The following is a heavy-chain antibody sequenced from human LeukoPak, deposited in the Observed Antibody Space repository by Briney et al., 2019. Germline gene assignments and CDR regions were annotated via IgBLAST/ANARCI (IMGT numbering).Heavy chain of an antibody. V-gene: IGHV4-34*01. J-gene: IGHJ5*02. CDR2: INHSGST. D-gene: IGHD6-19*01. CDR3: ARGFGGIAVAANWFDP. Sequence: SETLSLTCTVSGASITYYYWSWIRQPAGKGLEWIGEINHSGSTNYNPSLKSRVTISVDTSKNQFSLKLSSVTAADTAVYYCARGFGGIAVAANWFDPWGQGTLVTVSS. CDR1: GASITYYY.